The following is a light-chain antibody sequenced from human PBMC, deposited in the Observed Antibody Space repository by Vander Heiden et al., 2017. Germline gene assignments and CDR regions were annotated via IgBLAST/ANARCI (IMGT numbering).Light chain of an antibody. V-gene: IGLV1-40*01. CDR1: SSNIGAGYD. J-gene: IGLJ3*02. CDR2: GNS. CDR3: QSYDSSLSGWV. Sequence: HSVLTQPHSVSGPHGQRVTISCTGSSSNIGAGYDVHWYQQLPGTAPKLHNYGNSKRTSGVPGRFSGSKSGTSASLGITGLQAEDEADYYCQSYDSSLSGWVFGGGTKLTVL.